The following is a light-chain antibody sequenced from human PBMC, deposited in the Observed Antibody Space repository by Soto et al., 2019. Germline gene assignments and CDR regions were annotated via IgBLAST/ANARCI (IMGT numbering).Light chain of an antibody. CDR2: KAS. Sequence: IRMTQSPSSFSASTGDRVAISCRASQTISSWLAWYQQKPGKAPKLLIYKASTLKSGVPSRFSGSGSGTEFTLTISSLQPDDFATYYCQHYNSYSEAFGQGTKVDI. V-gene: IGKV1-5*03. CDR1: QTISSW. J-gene: IGKJ1*01. CDR3: QHYNSYSEA.